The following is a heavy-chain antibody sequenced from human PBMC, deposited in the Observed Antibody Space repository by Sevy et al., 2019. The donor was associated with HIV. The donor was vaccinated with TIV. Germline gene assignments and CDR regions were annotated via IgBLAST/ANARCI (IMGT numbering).Heavy chain of an antibody. CDR2: ISSSSSYI. Sequence: GGSLRLSCAASGFTFSSYSMNWVRQAPGKGLEWVSSISSSSSYIYYADSVKGRFTISRDNAKNSLYLQMNSLRAEDTGVYYCGSHHCSGGSWYSDAFDIWGQGTMVTVSS. CDR1: GFTFSSYS. D-gene: IGHD2-15*01. V-gene: IGHV3-21*01. CDR3: GSHHCSGGSWYSDAFDI. J-gene: IGHJ3*02.